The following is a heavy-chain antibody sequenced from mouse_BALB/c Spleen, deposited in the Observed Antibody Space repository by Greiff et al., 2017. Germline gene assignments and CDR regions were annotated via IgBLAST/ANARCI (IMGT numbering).Heavy chain of an antibody. V-gene: IGHV14-3*02. CDR3: ARGNYDAWFAY. CDR2: IDPANGNT. J-gene: IGHJ3*01. Sequence: EVQLQQSGAELVKPGASVKLSCTASGFNIKDTYMHWVKQRPEQGLEWIGRIDPANGNTKYDPKFQGTATITADTSSNTAYLQLSSLTSEDTAVYYCARGNYDAWFAYWGQGTLVTVSA. D-gene: IGHD2-4*01. CDR1: GFNIKDTY.